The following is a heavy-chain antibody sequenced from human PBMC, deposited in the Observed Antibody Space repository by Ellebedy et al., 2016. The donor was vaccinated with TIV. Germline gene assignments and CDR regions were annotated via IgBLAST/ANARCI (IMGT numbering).Heavy chain of an antibody. CDR1: GVTFGYCA. V-gene: IGHV3-30-3*01. D-gene: IGHD6-13*01. CDR3: AVSRWAAAGLYYFDF. CDR2: ISDDGTSE. J-gene: IGHJ4*02. Sequence: PGGSLRLSCAASGVTFGYCALHWVRQAPGKGLEWVAVISDDGTSEHYGASVKGRFTISRDNSKNTLYMQMNSLRVEDKAVYYCAVSRWAAAGLYYFDFWGQGTLVTVSS.